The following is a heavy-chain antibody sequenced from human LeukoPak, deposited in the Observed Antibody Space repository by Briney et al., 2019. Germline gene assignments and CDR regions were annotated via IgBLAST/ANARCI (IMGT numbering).Heavy chain of an antibody. CDR1: GFTVSNYG. CDR3: ARDDLSWYSGIDY. Sequence: GGSLRLSCAASGFTVSNYGMNRVRQAPGEGLEWVSYISSSGTTIYYADSVKGRFTISRDNAKNSLHLQMNSLRDEDTAVYYCARDDLSWYSGIDYWGQGVLVTVSS. D-gene: IGHD6-13*01. CDR2: ISSSGTTI. V-gene: IGHV3-48*02. J-gene: IGHJ4*02.